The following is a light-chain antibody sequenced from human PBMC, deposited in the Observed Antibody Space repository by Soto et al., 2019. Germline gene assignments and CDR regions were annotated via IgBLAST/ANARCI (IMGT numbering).Light chain of an antibody. CDR3: QQRSNWPPTWT. V-gene: IGKV3-11*01. CDR2: DAS. CDR1: QSVSRY. Sequence: EIVLTQSPATLSLSPGERATLSCRASQSVSRYLAWYQHKPGQAPRLLIYDASNRATGIPARFSGSGSGTDFTLTISSLEPEDFAVYDCQQRSNWPPTWTFGQGTKVEIK. J-gene: IGKJ1*01.